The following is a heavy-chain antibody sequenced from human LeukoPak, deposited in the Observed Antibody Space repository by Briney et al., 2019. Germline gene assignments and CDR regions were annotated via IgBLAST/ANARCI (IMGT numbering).Heavy chain of an antibody. J-gene: IGHJ2*01. Sequence: SETLSLTCTVSGDSIRSYYWSWIRQPPGKGLEWVGNFHYSGTTNYNPSLKTRVTISVDTSKNQLSLRLSSVTAADTAVYYCARHDLNGYFDLWGRGTLVTVSS. CDR1: GDSIRSYY. CDR3: ARHDLNGYFDL. CDR2: FHYSGTT. V-gene: IGHV4-59*08.